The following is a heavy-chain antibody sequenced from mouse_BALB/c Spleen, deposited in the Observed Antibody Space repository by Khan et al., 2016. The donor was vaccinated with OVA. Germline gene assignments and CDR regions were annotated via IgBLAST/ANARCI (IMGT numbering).Heavy chain of an antibody. Sequence: VQLQESGAELARPGASVKMSCKASGYTFTSYTIHWIKQRPGQGLEWIGYINPSSGYTNYNQKFKDKATLTADKSSTTAYMQLSSLTSDDSAVYYCARDGAYYRNDGWFAYGGQGTLVTVSA. J-gene: IGHJ3*01. V-gene: IGHV1-4*01. CDR2: INPSSGYT. CDR3: ARDGAYYRNDGWFAY. CDR1: GYTFTSYT. D-gene: IGHD2-14*01.